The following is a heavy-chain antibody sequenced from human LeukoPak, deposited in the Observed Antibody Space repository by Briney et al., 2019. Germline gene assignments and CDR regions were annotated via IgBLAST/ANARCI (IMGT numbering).Heavy chain of an antibody. CDR1: GFTFSSYA. CDR3: ARAPTNPPSGSLDY. V-gene: IGHV3-23*01. Sequence: GGSLRLSCAASGFTFSSYAMSWVRQAPGKGLEWVSAISGSGGSTYYADSVKGRFTISRDNSKNTLYLQMNSLRAEDTAVYYCARAPTNPPSGSLDYWGQGTLVTVSS. CDR2: ISGSGGST. D-gene: IGHD1-26*01. J-gene: IGHJ4*02.